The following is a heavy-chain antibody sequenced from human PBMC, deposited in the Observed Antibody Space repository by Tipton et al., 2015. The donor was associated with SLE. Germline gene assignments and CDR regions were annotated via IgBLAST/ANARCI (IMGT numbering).Heavy chain of an antibody. D-gene: IGHD4-23*01. Sequence: TLSLTCTVSGGSISSYVWTWIRQPPGKGLEWIGYIYDSGSTNYNPSLKSRVTISVDTSKNQFSLNLSAVTAADTAVYYCARGGGNYYFDYWGQGTLVTVSS. CDR1: GGSISSYV. J-gene: IGHJ4*02. CDR3: ARGGGNYYFDY. CDR2: IYDSGST. V-gene: IGHV4-59*01.